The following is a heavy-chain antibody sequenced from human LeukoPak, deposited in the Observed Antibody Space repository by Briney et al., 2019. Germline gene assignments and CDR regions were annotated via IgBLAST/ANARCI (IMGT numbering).Heavy chain of an antibody. CDR3: ARDRRDGYNNDCDY. CDR2: IYHSGST. V-gene: IGHV4-39*07. CDR1: GGSISSGSYY. Sequence: SETLSLTCTVSGGSISSGSYYWSWIRQPPGKGLEWIGSIYHSGSTYYNPSLKSRVTISVDTSKNQFSLKLSSVTAADTAVYYCARDRRDGYNNDCDYWGQGTLVTVSS. D-gene: IGHD5-24*01. J-gene: IGHJ4*02.